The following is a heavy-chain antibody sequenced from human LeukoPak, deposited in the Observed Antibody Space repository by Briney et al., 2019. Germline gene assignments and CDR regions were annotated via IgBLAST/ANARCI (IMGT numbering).Heavy chain of an antibody. Sequence: SETLSLTCTVSGGSISSYYWSWIRQSPGKGLEWIGYNSHSGSANYNPSLKSRVTISMDTSKNQFSLKLSSVTAADTAMYYCARNGGSYVFDYWGQGTLVTVSS. CDR2: NSHSGSA. D-gene: IGHD3-16*01. V-gene: IGHV4-59*01. CDR3: ARNGGSYVFDY. CDR1: GGSISSYY. J-gene: IGHJ4*02.